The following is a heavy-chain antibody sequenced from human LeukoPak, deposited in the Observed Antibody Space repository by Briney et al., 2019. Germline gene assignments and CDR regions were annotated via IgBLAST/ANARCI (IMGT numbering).Heavy chain of an antibody. D-gene: IGHD4-17*01. CDR2: ISSSSSYI. J-gene: IGHJ4*02. CDR3: ARGDYGDYGTANDY. Sequence: GGSRSLSCVASGFTFSSYSINWVRQAPGKGLEWVSSISSSSSYIYYADSVKGRFTISRDNAKNSLYLQMNSLRAEDTAVYYCARGDYGDYGTANDYWGQGTLVTVSS. CDR1: GFTFSSYS. V-gene: IGHV3-21*01.